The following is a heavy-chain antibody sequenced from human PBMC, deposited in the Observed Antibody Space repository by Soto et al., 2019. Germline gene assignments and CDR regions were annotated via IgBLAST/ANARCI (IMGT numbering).Heavy chain of an antibody. Sequence: SVKVSCKASGGTFSSYAISWVRQAPGQGLEWMGGIIPIFGTANYAQKFQGRVTITADESTSTAYMELSSLRSEDTAVYYCASGPSKQLLRAAAGRFDYWGQGTLVTVSS. D-gene: IGHD6-13*01. J-gene: IGHJ4*02. CDR2: IIPIFGTA. CDR3: ASGPSKQLLRAAAGRFDY. CDR1: GGTFSSYA. V-gene: IGHV1-69*13.